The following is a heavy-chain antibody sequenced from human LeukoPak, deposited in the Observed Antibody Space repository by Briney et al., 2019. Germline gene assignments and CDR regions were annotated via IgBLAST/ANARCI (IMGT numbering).Heavy chain of an antibody. Sequence: GGSLRLSCAASGFAFSGYWMHWVRQPPGKGLVWVSRITGDGSSTTYADSVKGRFTISRDNAKNTLYLQMISPRAEGTAVYYCARDTGWYFDLWGRGTLVTVSS. CDR3: ARDTGWYFDL. CDR1: GFAFSGYW. V-gene: IGHV3-74*01. J-gene: IGHJ2*01. CDR2: ITGDGSST. D-gene: IGHD4-17*01.